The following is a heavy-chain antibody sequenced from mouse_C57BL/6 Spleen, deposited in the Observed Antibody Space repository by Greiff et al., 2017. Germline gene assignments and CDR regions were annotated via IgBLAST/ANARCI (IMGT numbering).Heavy chain of an antibody. D-gene: IGHD1-1*01. CDR1: GYSITSGYD. Sequence: DVMLVESGPGMVKPSQSLSLTCTVTGYSITSGYDWHWIRHFPGNKLEWMGYISYSGSTNYNPSLKSRISITHDTSKNHFFLKLNSVTTEDTATYYCARDKGITTVVARYFDVWGTGTTVTVSS. V-gene: IGHV3-1*01. CDR2: ISYSGST. CDR3: ARDKGITTVVARYFDV. J-gene: IGHJ1*03.